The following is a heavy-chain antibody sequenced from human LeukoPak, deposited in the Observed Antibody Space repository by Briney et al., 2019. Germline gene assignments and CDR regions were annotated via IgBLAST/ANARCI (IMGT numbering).Heavy chain of an antibody. V-gene: IGHV4-4*08. CDR1: GGSISSYY. CDR3: ARMGYYYDSSGYWEYFQH. Sequence: SETLSLTCTVSGGSISSYYWSWIRHPPGKGLEWIGYIYTSGSTNYNPSLKSRVTMSVDTSNNQFSLKLSSVTAADTAVYYCARMGYYYDSSGYWEYFQHWGQGTLVTVSS. J-gene: IGHJ1*01. D-gene: IGHD3-22*01. CDR2: IYTSGST.